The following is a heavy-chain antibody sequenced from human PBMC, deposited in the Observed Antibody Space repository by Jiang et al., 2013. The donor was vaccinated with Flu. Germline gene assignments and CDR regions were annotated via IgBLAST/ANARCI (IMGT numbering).Heavy chain of an antibody. V-gene: IGHV4-4*02. D-gene: IGHD6-13*01. CDR1: GGSISSSNW. CDR3: AREVAAAGFFDY. CDR2: VYHSRST. J-gene: IGHJ4*03. Sequence: GPGLVKPSGTLSLTCAVSGGSISSSNWWSWVRRPPGKGLEWIGEVYHSRSTNYNPSLKSRVTISVDKSKNQFSLKLSSVTAADTAVYYCAREVAAAGFFDYWGQGPWSPSPQ.